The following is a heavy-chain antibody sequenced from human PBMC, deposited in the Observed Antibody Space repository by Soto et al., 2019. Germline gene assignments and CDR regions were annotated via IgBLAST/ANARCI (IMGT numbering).Heavy chain of an antibody. Sequence: KASETLSLTCAVYGGSFSGYYWSWIRQPPGKGLEWIGEINHSGSTNYNPSLKSRVTISVDTSKNQFSLKLSSVTAADTAVYYCARGPPMKPWGQGTLVTVSS. V-gene: IGHV4-34*01. D-gene: IGHD3-22*01. CDR1: GGSFSGYY. CDR3: ARGPPMKP. CDR2: INHSGST. J-gene: IGHJ5*02.